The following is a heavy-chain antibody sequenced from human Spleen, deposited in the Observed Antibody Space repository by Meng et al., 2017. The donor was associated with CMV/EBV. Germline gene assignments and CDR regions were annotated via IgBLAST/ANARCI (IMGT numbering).Heavy chain of an antibody. Sequence: ASVKVSCKASGYTFTSYDINWVRQATGQGLEWMGWMNPNSGNTGYAQKFQGRATMTRDTSISTAYMELSSLRSDDTAVYYCASGDNGLEYWGQGTLVTVSS. V-gene: IGHV1-8*01. CDR3: ASGDNGLEY. CDR2: MNPNSGNT. J-gene: IGHJ4*02. D-gene: IGHD4/OR15-4a*01. CDR1: GYTFTSYD.